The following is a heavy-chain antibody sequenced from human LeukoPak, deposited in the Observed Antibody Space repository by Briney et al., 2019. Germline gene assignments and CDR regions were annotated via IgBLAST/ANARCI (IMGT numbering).Heavy chain of an antibody. CDR2: IYYSGST. V-gene: IGHV4-61*01. CDR3: ARAPGVPRFDY. CDR1: GGSVSSGSYY. D-gene: IGHD7-27*01. Sequence: SETLSLTCTVSGGSVSSGSYYWSWIRQPPGKGLEWIGYIYYSGSTNYNPSLKSRVTISVDTSKNQFSLKLSSVTAADTAVYYCARAPGVPRFDYWGQGTLVTVSS. J-gene: IGHJ4*02.